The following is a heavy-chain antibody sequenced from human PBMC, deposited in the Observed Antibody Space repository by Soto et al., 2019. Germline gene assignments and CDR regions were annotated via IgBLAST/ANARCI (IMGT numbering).Heavy chain of an antibody. CDR2: INPTTGTI. D-gene: IGHD5-18*01. CDR3: ARDWSYGPSDY. CDR1: GFTFSSSA. Sequence: GGSLRLSCAASGFTFSSSAMSWVRQAPGKGLEWVSAINPTTGTIYYADSVRGRFTISRDISKNTLYLQMNSLRAEDTAVYYCARDWSYGPSDYWGQGTLVIVSS. V-gene: IGHV3-23*01. J-gene: IGHJ4*02.